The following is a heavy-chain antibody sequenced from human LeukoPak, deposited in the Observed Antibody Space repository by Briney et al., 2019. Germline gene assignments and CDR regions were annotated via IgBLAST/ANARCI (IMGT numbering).Heavy chain of an antibody. J-gene: IGHJ4*02. V-gene: IGHV3-48*03. CDR1: GFTFSNYE. D-gene: IGHD5-18*01. CDR2: ISCSGSTI. CDR3: AREDSKDSFDY. Sequence: GGSLRLSCAASGFTFSNYEMNWVRQAPGKGLEWVSYISCSGSTIYYADSVKGRFTISRDNAKNSLYLQMNSLRAEDTAVYYCAREDSKDSFDYWGQGTLVTVSS.